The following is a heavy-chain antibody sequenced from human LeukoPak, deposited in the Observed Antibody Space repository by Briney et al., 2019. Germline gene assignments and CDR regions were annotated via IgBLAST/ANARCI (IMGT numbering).Heavy chain of an antibody. CDR1: GYTLTELS. V-gene: IGHV1-24*01. CDR2: FDPEDGET. J-gene: IGHJ2*01. Sequence: ASVKVSCKVSGYTLTELSMHWVRQAPGKGLEWMGGFDPEDGETIYAQKFQGRGTMTEDTATDTAYMELNSLRSEDTAVYYCAITLGILRLNWYFDLWGRGTQVTVSS. D-gene: IGHD3-3*01. CDR3: AITLGILRLNWYFDL.